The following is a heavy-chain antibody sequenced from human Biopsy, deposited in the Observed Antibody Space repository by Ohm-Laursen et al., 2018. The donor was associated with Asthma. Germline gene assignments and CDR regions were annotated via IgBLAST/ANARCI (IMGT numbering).Heavy chain of an antibody. CDR3: ATGYSSSDRIVYYYSGMEV. CDR2: LIPVLGTA. J-gene: IGHJ6*02. D-gene: IGHD5-12*01. V-gene: IGHV1-69*01. CDR1: GDSFSNYA. Sequence: SSVKVSCKASGDSFSNYAISWVRQAPRQGLEWMGGLIPVLGTADYAQMFEGRVTITADESTSTAYMELSSLRSEDTAVYYCATGYSSSDRIVYYYSGMEVWGQGTTVTVSS.